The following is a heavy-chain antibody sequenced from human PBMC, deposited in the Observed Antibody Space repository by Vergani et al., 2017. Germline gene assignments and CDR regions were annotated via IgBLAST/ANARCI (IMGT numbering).Heavy chain of an antibody. CDR1: GYSFTNYW. D-gene: IGHD3-22*01. CDR3: ARLYGRDSSGSKYFDY. V-gene: IGHV5-51*01. CDR2: IHPADSDT. J-gene: IGHJ4*02. Sequence: EVQLAQSGAEVKKPGESLKISCQISGYSFTNYWIGWVRQMPGKGLEWMGIIHPADSDTRYSPSFQGHVTISVDKSISTAYLQRSSLRASDSAMYYCARLYGRDSSGSKYFDYWGQGTLVTVSS.